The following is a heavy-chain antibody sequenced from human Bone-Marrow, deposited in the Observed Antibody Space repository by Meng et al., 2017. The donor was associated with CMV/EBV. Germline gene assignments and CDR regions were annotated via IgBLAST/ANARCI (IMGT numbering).Heavy chain of an antibody. J-gene: IGHJ4*02. CDR2: ISSSSYI. CDR3: ARISLEWLLDPQTTDY. D-gene: IGHD3-3*01. V-gene: IGHV3-21*01. CDR1: GFTFSSYS. Sequence: GESLKISCAASGFTFSSYSMNWVRQAPGKGLEWVSSISSSSYIYYADSVKGRFTISRDNAKNSLYLQMNSLRAEDTAVYYCARISLEWLLDPQTTDYWGQGTLVTVSS.